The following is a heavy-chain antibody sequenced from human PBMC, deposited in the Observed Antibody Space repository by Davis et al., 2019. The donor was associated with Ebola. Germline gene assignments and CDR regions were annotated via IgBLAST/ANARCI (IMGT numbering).Heavy chain of an antibody. D-gene: IGHD3-10*01. CDR2: IYWNDDK. CDR3: ARTEKWFGELSTYYYMDV. J-gene: IGHJ6*03. Sequence: SGPTLVKPTQTLTLTCTFSGFSLSTSGVGVGWIRQPPGKALEWLALIYWNDDKRYSPSLKSRLTITKDTSKNQVVLTMTNMDPVDTATYYCARTEKWFGELSTYYYMDVWGKGTTVTVSS. V-gene: IGHV2-5*01. CDR1: GFSLSTSGVG.